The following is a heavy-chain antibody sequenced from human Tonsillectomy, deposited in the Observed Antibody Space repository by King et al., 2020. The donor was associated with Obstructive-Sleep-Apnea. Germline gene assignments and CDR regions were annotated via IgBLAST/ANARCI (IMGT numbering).Heavy chain of an antibody. CDR2: IYNSGSS. V-gene: IGHV4-59*08. CDR3: ARSPIGIPAYYYGMDV. CDR1: GGSISSDY. D-gene: IGHD3-16*01. J-gene: IGHJ6*02. Sequence: VQLQESGPGLVKPSETLSLTCTVSGGSISSDYWSWIRQPPGKGLEWIGYIYNSGSSNYNPSLKSRVTISVDTSKNQFSLKLTSVTAADTAVYYCARSPIGIPAYYYGMDVWGQGTTVTVSS.